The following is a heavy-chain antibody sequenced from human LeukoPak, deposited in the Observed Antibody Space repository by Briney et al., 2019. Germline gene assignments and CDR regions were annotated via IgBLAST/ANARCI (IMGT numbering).Heavy chain of an antibody. CDR3: AREIDRDGYNRFFDY. J-gene: IGHJ4*02. CDR2: INAGNGNT. V-gene: IGHV1-3*01. CDR1: GYTFTTYT. D-gene: IGHD5-24*01. Sequence: GASVTVSCTASGYTFTTYTMHWVRQAPGQRLEWMGWINAGNGNTKYSQKLQGRVTITRDTSASTAYMDLSSLRSEDTAVYYCAREIDRDGYNRFFDYWGQGTLVTVSS.